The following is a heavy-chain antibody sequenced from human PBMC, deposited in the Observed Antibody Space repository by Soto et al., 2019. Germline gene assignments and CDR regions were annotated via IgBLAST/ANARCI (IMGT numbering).Heavy chain of an antibody. V-gene: IGHV1-69*13. CDR3: ARDLQYSSSSVWFDP. Sequence: SVKVSCNASGGTFSIYAISWVRQAPGQGLECMGAIIPIFGTANHAQKFQGRVTIAADGSTSTAYMELSSLRSEDTAVYYCARDLQYSSSSVWFDPWGQGTLVTV. CDR1: GGTFSIYA. J-gene: IGHJ5*02. CDR2: IIPIFGTA. D-gene: IGHD6-6*01.